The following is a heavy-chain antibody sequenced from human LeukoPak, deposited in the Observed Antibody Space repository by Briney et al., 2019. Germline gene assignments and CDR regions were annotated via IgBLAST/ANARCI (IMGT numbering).Heavy chain of an antibody. D-gene: IGHD4-17*01. CDR2: LKQDGSEI. CDR3: ATIEAVRFHY. J-gene: IGHJ4*02. CDR1: GFTFDDYG. V-gene: IGHV3-7*01. Sequence: GGSLRLSCAASGFTFDDYGMSWVRQAPGKGLEWVGNLKQDGSEIYYLDSVKGRFTISRDNTKNSLYLQMNSLRAEDTAVYYCATIEAVRFHYWGQGTLVTVSS.